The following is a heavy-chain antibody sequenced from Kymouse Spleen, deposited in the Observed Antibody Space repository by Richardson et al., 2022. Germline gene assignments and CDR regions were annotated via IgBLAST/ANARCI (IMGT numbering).Heavy chain of an antibody. D-gene: IGHD1-7*01. Sequence: EVQLVESGGGLVQPGGSLRLSCAASGFTFSSYAMSWVRQAPGKGLEWVSAISGSGGSTYYADSVKGRFTISRDNSKNTLYLQMNSLRAEDTAVYYCAKEDNWNYRYYYYGMDVWGQGTTVTVSS. CDR1: GFTFSSYA. V-gene: IGHV3-23*04. CDR2: ISGSGGST. J-gene: IGHJ6*02. CDR3: AKEDNWNYRYYYYGMDV.